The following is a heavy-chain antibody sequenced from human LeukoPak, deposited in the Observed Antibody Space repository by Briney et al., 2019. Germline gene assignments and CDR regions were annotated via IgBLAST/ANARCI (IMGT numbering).Heavy chain of an antibody. CDR2: IYYSGST. CDR1: GGSISSGGYF. V-gene: IGHV4-39*01. Sequence: PSETLSLTCSVSGGSISSGGYFWGWIRQPPGKGLEWIGSIYYSGSTYYNSSLKSRVTISVDTSKRQFSLKLNSVTAADTAVHYCASLRGASTGGDYWGQGTLVTVSS. D-gene: IGHD1-1*01. J-gene: IGHJ4*02. CDR3: ASLRGASTGGDY.